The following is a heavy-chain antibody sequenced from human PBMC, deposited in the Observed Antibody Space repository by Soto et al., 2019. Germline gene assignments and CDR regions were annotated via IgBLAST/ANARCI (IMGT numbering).Heavy chain of an antibody. Sequence: PGESLKISCQGSGYRFTSSWIGWVRQMPGKGPEWLGNVYPSDSDVRYSPSFEVRVTISADNSINTAYLHLLNLKASDTAIYCCTKGATSPFESWGQGTRVAVAS. V-gene: IGHV5-51*01. CDR1: GYRFTSSW. D-gene: IGHD3-9*01. CDR3: TKGATSPFES. CDR2: VYPSDSDV. J-gene: IGHJ5*02.